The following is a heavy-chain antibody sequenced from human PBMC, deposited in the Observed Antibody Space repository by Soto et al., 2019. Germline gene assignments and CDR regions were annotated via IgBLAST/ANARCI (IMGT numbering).Heavy chain of an antibody. CDR1: GGSISSGGYS. D-gene: IGHD3-22*01. CDR2: IYHSGST. Sequence: PSETLSLTCAVSGGSISSGGYSWSWIRQPPGKGLEWIGYIYHSGSTYYNPSLKSRVTISVDRSKNQFSLKLSSVTAADTAVYYCARAVEYYYDSSGYCYIDYWGQGTLVTVSS. J-gene: IGHJ4*02. CDR3: ARAVEYYYDSSGYCYIDY. V-gene: IGHV4-30-2*01.